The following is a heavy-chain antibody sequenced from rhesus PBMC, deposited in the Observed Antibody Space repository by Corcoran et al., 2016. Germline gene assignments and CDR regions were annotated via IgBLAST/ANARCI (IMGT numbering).Heavy chain of an antibody. D-gene: IGHD6-37*01. CDR3: ARLGLGGAAAGPVFDY. CDR2: IYGSGGGT. CDR1: GGPISDDYY. V-gene: IGHV4-106*01. Sequence: QVQLQESGPGLVKPSETLSLTCAVSGGPISDDYYWSWIRQPPGKGREGIGYIYGSGGGTNYNPSLKHRVTISIDTSKNQFSLKLSFVTAADTAVYYCARLGLGGAAAGPVFDYWGQGVLVTVSS. J-gene: IGHJ4*01.